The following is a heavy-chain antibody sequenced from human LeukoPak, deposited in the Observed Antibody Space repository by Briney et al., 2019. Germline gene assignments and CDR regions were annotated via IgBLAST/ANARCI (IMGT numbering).Heavy chain of an antibody. CDR1: GYSFTSCW. J-gene: IGHJ4*02. D-gene: IGHD3-10*01. CDR2: IYLVDSDT. Sequence: GESLKISYKGSGYSFTSCWIGWVRQMPGKGLEWMGIIYLVDSDTTYSPSFQGQVIMSADKSISTAYLQWSSLKASDTAMYYCARRRGSPPDYYFDYWGQGTLVTVSS. V-gene: IGHV5-51*01. CDR3: ARRRGSPPDYYFDY.